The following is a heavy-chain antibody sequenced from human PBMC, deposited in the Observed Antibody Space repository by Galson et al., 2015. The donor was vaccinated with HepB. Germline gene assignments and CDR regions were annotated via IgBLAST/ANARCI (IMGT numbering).Heavy chain of an antibody. Sequence: SLRLSCAASGFTFSSYAMHWVRQAPGKGLEWVAVISYDGSNKYYADSVKGRFTISRDNSKNTLYLQMNSLRAEDTAVYYCAKHHSCSRYYYGMDVSGQGTSVTVSS. CDR1: GFTFSSYA. D-gene: IGHD6-6*01. CDR3: AKHHSCSRYYYGMDV. J-gene: IGHJ6*02. V-gene: IGHV3-30-3*01. CDR2: ISYDGSNK.